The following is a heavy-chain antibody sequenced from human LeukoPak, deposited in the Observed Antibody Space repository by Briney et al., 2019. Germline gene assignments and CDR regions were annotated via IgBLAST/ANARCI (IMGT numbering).Heavy chain of an antibody. CDR3: ARDQLLWFGELVYFDY. V-gene: IGHV3-21*01. J-gene: IGHJ4*02. CDR1: GFTFSSYS. Sequence: GGSLRLSCAASGFTFSSYSMNWVRQAPGKGLEWVSSTSSSSSYIYYADSVKGRFTISRDNAKNSLYLQMNSLRAEDTAVYYCARDQLLWFGELVYFDYWGQGTLVTVSS. CDR2: TSSSSSYI. D-gene: IGHD3-10*01.